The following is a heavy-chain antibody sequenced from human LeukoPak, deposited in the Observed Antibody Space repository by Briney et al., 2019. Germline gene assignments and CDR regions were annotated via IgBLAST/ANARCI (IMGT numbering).Heavy chain of an antibody. V-gene: IGHV4-34*01. D-gene: IGHD5-18*01. Sequence: SETLSLTCAVYGESFSGYYWSWIRQPPGKGLEWIGEINHSGSTNYNPSLKSRVTISVDTSKNQFSLKLSSVTAADTAVYYCATSGYSYGNFDYWGQGTLVTVSS. CDR1: GESFSGYY. CDR3: ATSGYSYGNFDY. J-gene: IGHJ4*02. CDR2: INHSGST.